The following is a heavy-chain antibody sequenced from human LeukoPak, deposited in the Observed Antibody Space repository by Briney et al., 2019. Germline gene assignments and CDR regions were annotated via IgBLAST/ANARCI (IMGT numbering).Heavy chain of an antibody. CDR2: ISGSGGST. CDR3: AKGNQQLDNFDY. V-gene: IGHV3-23*01. J-gene: IGHJ4*02. Sequence: GGSLRLSCAASGFTFSRYAMSWVRQAPGKGLEWVSAISGSGGSTYYADSVKGRFTISRDNSKNTLYLQMNSLRAEDTAVYYCAKGNQQLDNFDYWGQGTLVTVSS. CDR1: GFTFSRYA. D-gene: IGHD6-13*01.